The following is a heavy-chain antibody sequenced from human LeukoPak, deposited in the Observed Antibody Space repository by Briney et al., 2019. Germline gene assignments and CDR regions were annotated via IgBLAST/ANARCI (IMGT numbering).Heavy chain of an antibody. CDR1: GFTFSSYG. CDR2: MGSSGGNT. J-gene: IGHJ5*02. CDR3: AKGQADRVGWVDP. Sequence: GGSLRLSCAASGFTFSSYGMSWVRQAPGKGLEWVSAMGSSGGNTYYAESVKGRFTISRDISKNTVFLQMNSLRAEDTAIYYCAKGQADRVGWVDPWGQGTLVTVSS. V-gene: IGHV3-23*01. D-gene: IGHD3-22*01.